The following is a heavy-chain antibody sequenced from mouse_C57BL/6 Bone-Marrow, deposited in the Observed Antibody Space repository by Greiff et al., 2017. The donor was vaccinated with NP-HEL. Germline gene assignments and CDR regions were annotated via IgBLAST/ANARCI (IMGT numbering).Heavy chain of an antibody. D-gene: IGHD1-1*01. CDR3: ARDRVITTVVAHYFDY. J-gene: IGHJ2*01. Sequence: EVQLQESGPGLVKPSQSLSLTCSVTGYSITSGYYWNWIRQFPGNKLEWMGYISYDGSNNYNPSLKNRISITRDTSKNQFFLKLNSVTTEDTATYYCARDRVITTVVAHYFDYWGQGTTLTVSS. CDR2: ISYDGSN. CDR1: GYSITSGYY. V-gene: IGHV3-6*01.